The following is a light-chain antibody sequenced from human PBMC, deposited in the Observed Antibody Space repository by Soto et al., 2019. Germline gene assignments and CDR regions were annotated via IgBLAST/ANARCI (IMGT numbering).Light chain of an antibody. V-gene: IGKV1-33*01. Sequence: DIQMTQSPSSLSASVGDRVTITCRASQSISSYLNWYQQKPGKAPKLLIYAASSLQSGVPSRFSGSGSGTDFTFAISSLQPEDIATYYCQQYDNLPLFTFGPGTKVDNK. CDR1: QSISSY. CDR2: AAS. J-gene: IGKJ3*01. CDR3: QQYDNLPLFT.